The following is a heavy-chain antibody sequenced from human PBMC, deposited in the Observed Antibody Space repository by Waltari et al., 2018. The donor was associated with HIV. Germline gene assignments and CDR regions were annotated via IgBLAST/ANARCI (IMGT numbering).Heavy chain of an antibody. CDR3: ARPPIPAAGSDRGWWDV. CDR2: INHSGGT. V-gene: IGHV4-34*01. J-gene: IGHJ6*02. D-gene: IGHD6-13*01. Sequence: QVQLQQWGAGLLKPSETLSLTCAVYGGSFSGYYWSWIRQPTGKGLAWIGEINHSGGTNYNPALKSRVTISVDTSKNQFSLKLSSVTAADTAVYYCARPPIPAAGSDRGWWDVWGQGTTVAVSS. CDR1: GGSFSGYY.